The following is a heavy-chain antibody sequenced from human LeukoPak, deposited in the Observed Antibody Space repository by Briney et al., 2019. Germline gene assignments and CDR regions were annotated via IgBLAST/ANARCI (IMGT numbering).Heavy chain of an antibody. D-gene: IGHD2/OR15-2a*01. CDR1: GGSITSDH. Sequence: KPSETLSHTCTVSGGSITSDHWNWIRQPPGKGLEWIGCIYYSGKTYYNPSLKSRVTISVDMSKNQFSLRLTSVTAADTAVYYCARKNDFELWGQGTLVTVSS. J-gene: IGHJ3*01. CDR3: ARKNDFEL. V-gene: IGHV4-59*01. CDR2: IYYSGKT.